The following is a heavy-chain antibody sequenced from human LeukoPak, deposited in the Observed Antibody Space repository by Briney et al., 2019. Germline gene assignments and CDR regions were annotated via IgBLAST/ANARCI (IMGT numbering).Heavy chain of an antibody. CDR3: ARARGYSGYDWGFDY. CDR2: IYYSGVT. D-gene: IGHD5-12*01. V-gene: IGHV4-59*01. J-gene: IGHJ4*02. Sequence: SETLSLTCTVSGGSFGTYYWNWIRQPPGKGLEWIGYIYYSGVTNYNPSLKSRVTISIDTSMNRFSLKLSSVTAADTAVYYCARARGYSGYDWGFDYWGQGTLVTVSS. CDR1: GGSFGTYY.